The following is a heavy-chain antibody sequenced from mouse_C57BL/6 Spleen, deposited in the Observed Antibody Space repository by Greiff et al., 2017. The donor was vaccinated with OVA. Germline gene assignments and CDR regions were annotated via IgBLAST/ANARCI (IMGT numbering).Heavy chain of an antibody. CDR3: ARSSIYDGYYAFDY. CDR1: GYTFTSYW. D-gene: IGHD2-3*01. Sequence: QVQLQQPGAELVRPGSSVKLSCKASGYTFTSYWMHWVKQRPIQGLEWIGNIDPSDSETHYNQKFKDKATLTVDKSSSTAYMQLSSLTSEDSAVYYCARSSIYDGYYAFDYWGQGTTLTVSS. CDR2: IDPSDSET. V-gene: IGHV1-52*01. J-gene: IGHJ2*01.